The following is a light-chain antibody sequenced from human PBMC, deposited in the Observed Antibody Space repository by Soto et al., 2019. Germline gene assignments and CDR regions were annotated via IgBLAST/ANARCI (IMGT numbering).Light chain of an antibody. CDR2: EVS. Sequence: QSALTQPPSASGSTGQSVTISCTGTSSDVGGSNYVSWYQQHPGKAPKLMIYEVSKRPSGVPDRFSGSKSGNTASLTVSGLQPEDEADYYCSSYAGSNKSVFGTGTKVTVL. CDR3: SSYAGSNKSV. CDR1: SSDVGGSNY. V-gene: IGLV2-8*01. J-gene: IGLJ1*01.